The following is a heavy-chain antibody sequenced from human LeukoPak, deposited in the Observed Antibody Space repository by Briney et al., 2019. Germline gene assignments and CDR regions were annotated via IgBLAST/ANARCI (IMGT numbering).Heavy chain of an antibody. V-gene: IGHV1-69*02. CDR3: TRFCGGNCYDAFDI. Sequence: QKFQGRVTITADKSTITTYMELSSLRSEDTAVYYCTRFCGGNCYDAFDIWGQGTLVTVSP. J-gene: IGHJ3*02. D-gene: IGHD2-21*02.